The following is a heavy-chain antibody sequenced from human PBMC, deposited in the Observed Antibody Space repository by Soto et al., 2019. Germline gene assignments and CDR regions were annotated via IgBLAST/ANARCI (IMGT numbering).Heavy chain of an antibody. V-gene: IGHV3-23*01. CDR1: GFTFSSYA. CDR2: ISGNGGST. J-gene: IGHJ4*02. CDR3: AKGSEFSNSYTLDFDF. D-gene: IGHD6-6*01. Sequence: PVGSLRVSCAASGFTFSSYAMSWVRQAPGRGLEWVSIISGNGGSTYYVASVKGRFTISRDNTKNTLYLQMASLTAEDTAVYYCAKGSEFSNSYTLDFDFWGQGALFTVSS.